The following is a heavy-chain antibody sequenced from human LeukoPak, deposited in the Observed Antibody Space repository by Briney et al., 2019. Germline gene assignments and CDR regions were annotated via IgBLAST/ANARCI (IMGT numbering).Heavy chain of an antibody. J-gene: IGHJ6*02. CDR2: ISGSGGST. CDR1: GFTFSSYA. V-gene: IGHV3-23*01. D-gene: IGHD2-21*01. Sequence: PPGGSLRLSCAASGFTFSSYAMSWVRQAPGKGLEWVSAISGSGGSTYYADSVKGRFTISRDNSKNTLYLQMNGLRAEDTAVYYCARGGGALYGMDVWGQGTTVTVSS. CDR3: ARGGGALYGMDV.